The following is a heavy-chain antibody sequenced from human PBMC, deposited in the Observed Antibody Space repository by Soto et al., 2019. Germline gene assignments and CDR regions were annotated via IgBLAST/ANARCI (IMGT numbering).Heavy chain of an antibody. V-gene: IGHV1-69*06. D-gene: IGHD3-3*01. CDR2: IIPIFGTA. Sequence: GASVKVSCKASGGTFSSYAISWVRQAPGQGLEWMGGIIPIFGTANYAQKFQGRVTITADKSTSTAYMELSSLRSEDTAVYYCARGAYVXRFLEWLFPAPSDGMDVWGQGTTVTVSS. CDR3: ARGAYVXRFLEWLFPAPSDGMDV. CDR1: GGTFSSYA. J-gene: IGHJ6*02.